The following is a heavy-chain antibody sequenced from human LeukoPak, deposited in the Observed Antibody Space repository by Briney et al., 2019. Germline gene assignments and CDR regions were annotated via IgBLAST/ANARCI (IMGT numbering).Heavy chain of an antibody. CDR2: IYYSGST. D-gene: IGHD3-22*01. J-gene: IGHJ3*02. CDR3: ARDLYYYDSSGYLNDAFDI. Sequence: PSETLSLTCTVSGGSISSSSYYWGWIRQPPGKGLEWIGSIYYSGSTYYNPSLKSRVTISVDTSKNQFSLRLNSVTAADTAVYYCARDLYYYDSSGYLNDAFDIWGQGTMVTVSS. V-gene: IGHV4-39*07. CDR1: GGSISSSSYY.